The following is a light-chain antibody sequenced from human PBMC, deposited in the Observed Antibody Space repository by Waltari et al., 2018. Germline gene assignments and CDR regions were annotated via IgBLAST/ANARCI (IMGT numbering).Light chain of an antibody. V-gene: IGKV2-28*01. CDR3: MQALQTPFT. CDR2: LGC. Sequence: DIVMTQSPLSLPVTPGEPASISCRSSQSLLHSNGYSFLDWYLQKPGQSPQLLIYLGCNRASGVPDRCSGSGAGTDVTLKISRVEAEDVGVYYGMQALQTPFTFGPGTKVDIK. CDR1: QSLLHSNGYSF. J-gene: IGKJ3*01.